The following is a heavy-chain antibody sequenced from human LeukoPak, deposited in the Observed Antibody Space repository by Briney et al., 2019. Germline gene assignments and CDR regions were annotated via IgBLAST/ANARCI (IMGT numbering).Heavy chain of an antibody. CDR1: GFSFSSYA. J-gene: IGHJ3*02. CDR3: ATQGRSAISGI. V-gene: IGHV3-48*03. Sequence: GGSLRLSCAASGFSFSSYAMNWVRQAPGKGLEWISYISSRGGTIYHADSVKGRFTVSRDNAKNSLYLQMNSLRAEDTAVYYCATQGRSAISGIWGQGTMVTVSS. D-gene: IGHD3-3*01. CDR2: ISSRGGTI.